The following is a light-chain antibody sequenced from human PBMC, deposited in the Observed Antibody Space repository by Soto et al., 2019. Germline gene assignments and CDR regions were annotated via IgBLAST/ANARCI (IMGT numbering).Light chain of an antibody. CDR2: KAS. V-gene: IGKV1-5*03. Sequence: DIRMTQSPSTLSVSVGDRVTITCRASQTISSWLAWYQQKPATAPKLLLYKASTLNSGVPSRFSGSGSRTEFTLTSSSVQPDDFATYYCQHYNSSSEAFGQGTKVELK. CDR1: QTISSW. J-gene: IGKJ1*01. CDR3: QHYNSSSEA.